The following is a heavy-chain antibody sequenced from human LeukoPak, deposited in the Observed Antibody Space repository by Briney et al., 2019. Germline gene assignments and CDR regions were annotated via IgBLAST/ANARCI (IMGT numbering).Heavy chain of an antibody. Sequence: ASVKVSCKASGYTFTSYGISWVQQAPGQGLEWMGWISAYNGNTKYAQKLQGRVTMTTDTSTSTAYMELRSLRSDDTAVYYCAREGVVGTLYYYYYMDVWGKGTTVTVSS. CDR1: GYTFTSYG. D-gene: IGHD2-15*01. CDR3: AREGVVGTLYYYYYMDV. J-gene: IGHJ6*03. CDR2: ISAYNGNT. V-gene: IGHV1-18*01.